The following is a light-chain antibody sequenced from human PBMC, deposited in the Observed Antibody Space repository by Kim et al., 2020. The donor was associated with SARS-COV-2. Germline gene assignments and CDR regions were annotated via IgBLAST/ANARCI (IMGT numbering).Light chain of an antibody. V-gene: IGLV1-51*01. CDR1: DSNIANNY. Sequence: GQKVTISCSGSDSNIANNYVSWYQQLPETAPKPLIYDNNKRPSGIPDRFSGSKSGTSATLGITGLQTGDEADYYCGTWDSSLSAGVFGGGTKVTVL. CDR2: DNN. CDR3: GTWDSSLSAGV. J-gene: IGLJ3*02.